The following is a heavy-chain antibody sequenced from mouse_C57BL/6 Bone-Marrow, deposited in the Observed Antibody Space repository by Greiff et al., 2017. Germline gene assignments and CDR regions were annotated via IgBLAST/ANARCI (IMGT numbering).Heavy chain of an antibody. D-gene: IGHD2-1*01. CDR2: LNPNYGTT. CDR3: ARAEDICGNYPHWYVDV. CDR1: GYSFTDYN. V-gene: IGHV1-39*01. Sequence: EVQLQQSGPELVKPGASVKISCKASGYSFTDYNMNWVKQSNGKSLEWIGVLNPNYGTTSYNQKFKGKATLTVDQSSSTAYMQLNSLTSEDSAVYYCARAEDICGNYPHWYVDVWGTGTTVTVSS. J-gene: IGHJ1*03.